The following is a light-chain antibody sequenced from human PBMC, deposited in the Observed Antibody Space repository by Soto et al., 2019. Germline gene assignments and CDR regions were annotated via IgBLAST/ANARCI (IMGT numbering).Light chain of an antibody. CDR3: AAWDDSLNGRYV. Sequence: QSVLTQPPSASRTPGQRVTISCSGSSSNIGSKTVNWYQQVPGTAPKLLIYSNNQRPSGVPDRFSGSKSGTSASLAISGLQSEDEADYYCAAWDDSLNGRYVFGTGTKLTVL. CDR1: SSNIGSKT. V-gene: IGLV1-44*01. CDR2: SNN. J-gene: IGLJ1*01.